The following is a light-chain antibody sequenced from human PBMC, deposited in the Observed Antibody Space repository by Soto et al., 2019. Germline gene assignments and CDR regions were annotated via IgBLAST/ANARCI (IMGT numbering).Light chain of an antibody. Sequence: QSALTQPPSASGSPGQSVTISCTGTSSDVGDYNYVSWYQQHPGKAPKLMIYEVSKRPSGVPDRFSGSKSGNTASLTVSGLQAEDEADYYCSSYAGGILYVLFGGGTKLTVL. CDR1: SSDVGDYNY. V-gene: IGLV2-8*01. J-gene: IGLJ2*01. CDR2: EVS. CDR3: SSYAGGILYVL.